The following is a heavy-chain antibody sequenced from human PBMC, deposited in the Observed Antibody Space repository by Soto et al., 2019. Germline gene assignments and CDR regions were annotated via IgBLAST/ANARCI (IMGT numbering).Heavy chain of an antibody. CDR1: GYSISSSNW. Sequence: PSETLSLTCAVSGYSISSSNWWGWIRQPPGKGLEWIGYIYYSGTTYYNPSLQSRVTMSVDTSKNQFSLKLTSVPAVDTALYYCARREIQGPIDYWGQGTLVTVSS. CDR2: IYYSGTT. J-gene: IGHJ4*02. D-gene: IGHD1-26*01. V-gene: IGHV4-28*01. CDR3: ARREIQGPIDY.